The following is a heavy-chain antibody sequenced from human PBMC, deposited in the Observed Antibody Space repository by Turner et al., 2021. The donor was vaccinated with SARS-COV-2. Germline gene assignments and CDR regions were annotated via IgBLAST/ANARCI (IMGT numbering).Heavy chain of an antibody. Sequence: QVRLQEAGPGLLKPSQTLSLPCTVSGGSISSGAYYWSWIRQHPGKCLEWIGYIYDSGTTYYNPSLGSRVTISLDTSKNQFSLNLSSVTAADTAVYYCARTGSYGAAGDYWGQGTLVTVSS. CDR3: ARTGSYGAAGDY. CDR1: GGSISSGAYY. D-gene: IGHD3-10*01. V-gene: IGHV4-31*03. CDR2: IYDSGTT. J-gene: IGHJ4*02.